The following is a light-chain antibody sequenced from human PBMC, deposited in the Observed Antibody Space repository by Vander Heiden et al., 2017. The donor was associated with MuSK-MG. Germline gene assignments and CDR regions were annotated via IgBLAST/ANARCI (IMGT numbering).Light chain of an antibody. Sequence: ETQMTQSPPTLSASAGDRVTITCRASQSISRWLAWYQQKTGYAPKLLVYKASSLDSGVPSRFSDSVSGSEFTLTIISLQPADFPTYYCQQDNSYLWTFGQGTKVEIK. CDR3: QQDNSYLWT. CDR1: QSISRW. V-gene: IGKV1-5*03. CDR2: KAS. J-gene: IGKJ1*01.